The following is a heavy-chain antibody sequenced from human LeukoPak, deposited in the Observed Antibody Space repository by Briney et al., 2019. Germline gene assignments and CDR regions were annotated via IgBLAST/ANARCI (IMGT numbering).Heavy chain of an antibody. CDR1: GYTLTELS. Sequence: GASVKVSCKVSGYTLTELSMHWVRQAPGQGLEWMGGIIPIFGTANYAQKFQGRVTITTNESTSTAYMELSSPRSEDTAVYYCARELASYYFDYWGQGTLVTVSS. J-gene: IGHJ4*02. CDR3: ARELASYYFDY. CDR2: IIPIFGTA. D-gene: IGHD3-3*02. V-gene: IGHV1-69*05.